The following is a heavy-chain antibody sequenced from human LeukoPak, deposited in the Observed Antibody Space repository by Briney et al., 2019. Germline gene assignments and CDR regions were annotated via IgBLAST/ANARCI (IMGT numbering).Heavy chain of an antibody. CDR1: GGSFSGFY. J-gene: IGHJ4*02. D-gene: IGHD5-12*01. CDR3: ARAGWLRIKGYFDY. V-gene: IGHV4-34*01. Sequence: PSETLFPTCAVYGGSFSGFYWGWIRPPPPQGPGGVGEINHSGSTNYNPSLKSRVTISVDTSKNQFSLKLSSVTAADTAVYYCARAGWLRIKGYFDYWGQGTLVTVSS. CDR2: INHSGST.